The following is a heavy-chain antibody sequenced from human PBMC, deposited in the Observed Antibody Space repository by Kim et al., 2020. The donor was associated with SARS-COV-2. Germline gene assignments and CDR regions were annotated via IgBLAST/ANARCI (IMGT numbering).Heavy chain of an antibody. D-gene: IGHD1-26*01. V-gene: IGHV3-11*01. CDR1: GFTFSDTY. J-gene: IGHJ4*02. CDR2: IRGSGNNI. Sequence: GGSLRLSCAASGFTFSDTYMDWIRQVPGKGLEWISYIRGSGNNIYYADSAKGRFTVSRDNAENSLYLQMDSLSVDDTAVYFCAREVAGAFDQWGQGTLGT. CDR3: AREVAGAFDQ.